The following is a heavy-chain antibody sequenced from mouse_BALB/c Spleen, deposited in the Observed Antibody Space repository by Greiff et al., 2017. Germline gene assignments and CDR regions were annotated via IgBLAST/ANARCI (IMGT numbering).Heavy chain of an antibody. J-gene: IGHJ4*01. CDR1: GYTFTDYA. CDR3: ARGGGVYYYGSSYDAMDY. V-gene: IGHV1-67*01. Sequence: QVQLQQSGPELVRPGVSVKISCKGSGYTFTDYAMHWVKQSHAKSLEWIGVISTYYGKTNYNQKFKGKATMTVDKSSSTAYMELARLTSEDSAIYYCARGGGVYYYGSSYDAMDYWGQGTSVTVSS. D-gene: IGHD1-1*01. CDR2: ISTYYGKT.